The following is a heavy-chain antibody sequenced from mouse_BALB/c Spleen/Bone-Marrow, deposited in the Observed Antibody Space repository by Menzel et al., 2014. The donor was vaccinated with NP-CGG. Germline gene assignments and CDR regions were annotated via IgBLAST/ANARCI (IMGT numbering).Heavy chain of an antibody. CDR3: ARESLIVSVAGTGFDY. Sequence: QVQLQQSGPELVKPGASVKISCKASGYTFTDYYINWVKQKPGQGLEWIGWIYPGSGNTGYNEKVKGKATLTVDTSSSTAYMQLSSLTSEDTTVYFCARESLIVSVAGTGFDYWGQGTTLTVSS. J-gene: IGHJ2*01. CDR1: GYTFTDYY. CDR2: IYPGSGNT. V-gene: IGHV1-84*02. D-gene: IGHD1-1*01.